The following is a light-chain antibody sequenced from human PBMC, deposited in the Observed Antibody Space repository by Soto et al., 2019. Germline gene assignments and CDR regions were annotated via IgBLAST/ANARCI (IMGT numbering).Light chain of an antibody. CDR1: QSVDSSS. CDR3: QHYDTSPAWT. CDR2: GAS. Sequence: IVLANSACTLSVSVRETATLSCTAIQSVDSSSLAWYQQKPGQAPRLLIYGASSRATGIPDRFSGSGSGTDFTLTVSILEPEDFAVYYCQHYDTSPAWTFGQGTKVEIK. V-gene: IGKV3-20*01. J-gene: IGKJ1*01.